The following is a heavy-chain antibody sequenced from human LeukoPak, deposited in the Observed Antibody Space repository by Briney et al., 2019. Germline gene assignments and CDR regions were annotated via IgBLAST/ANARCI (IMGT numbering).Heavy chain of an antibody. Sequence: GGSLRLSCAASGFTFSSHAMSWVRQAPGKGLQWVAVISGGGRTTEYEDFVKGRFTTSRDNSKNTLSLQMNSLTVEDTAIYFCAKNVVVKRYIDFWGQGTLVTVSS. CDR2: ISGGGRTT. CDR1: GFTFSSHA. CDR3: AKNVVVKRYIDF. J-gene: IGHJ4*02. D-gene: IGHD2-15*01. V-gene: IGHV3-23*01.